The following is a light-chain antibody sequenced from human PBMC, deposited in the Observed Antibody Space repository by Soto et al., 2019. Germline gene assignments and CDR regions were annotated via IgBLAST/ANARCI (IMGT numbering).Light chain of an antibody. Sequence: QSALTQPRSVSGSPGQSVTISCTGTSSDVGGYYYVSWYQQHPGKAPKLMIYDVSKRPSGVTDRFSGSKSGNTASLTISGLQDEDEDYYYSCSYASNYTWVFGGGTQLTVL. V-gene: IGLV2-11*01. CDR1: SSDVGGYYY. CDR3: CSYASNYTWV. CDR2: DVS. J-gene: IGLJ3*02.